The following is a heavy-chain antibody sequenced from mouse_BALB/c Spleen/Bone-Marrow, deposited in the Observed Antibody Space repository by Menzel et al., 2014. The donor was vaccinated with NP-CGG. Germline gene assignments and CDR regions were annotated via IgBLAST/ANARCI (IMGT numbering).Heavy chain of an antibody. Sequence: QVQLQQSGPGLVAPSQSLSITCTVSGFSLTSYGVHWVRRPPGKGLEWLGVIWAGGSTNYNSALMSRLSISKDNSKSQVFLKMNSLQTDDTAMYYCARDPYWDGYYYYAMDYWGQGTSVTVSS. V-gene: IGHV2-9*02. CDR1: GFSLTSYG. CDR3: ARDPYWDGYYYYAMDY. D-gene: IGHD2-3*01. CDR2: IWAGGST. J-gene: IGHJ4*01.